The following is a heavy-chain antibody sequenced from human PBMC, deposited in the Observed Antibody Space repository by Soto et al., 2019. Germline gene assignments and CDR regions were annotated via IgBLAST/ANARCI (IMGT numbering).Heavy chain of an antibody. J-gene: IGHJ2*01. Sequence: QVQLQESGPGLVKPSQTLSLTCTVSGFSLTSGGYYWSWIRQHPGKGLEWIGYMYYSGTVYYSPSLRGRIAISVDTSKNQFSLKLTSVTAADTAVYYCARAGVGPSRSWAGYYFDLWGRGTLVTVSS. CDR1: GFSLTSGGYY. CDR3: ARAGVGPSRSWAGYYFDL. V-gene: IGHV4-31*03. D-gene: IGHD6-13*01. CDR2: MYYSGTV.